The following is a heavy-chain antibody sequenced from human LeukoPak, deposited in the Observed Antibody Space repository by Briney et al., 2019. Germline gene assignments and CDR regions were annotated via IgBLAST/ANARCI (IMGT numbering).Heavy chain of an antibody. CDR1: GGSISSSSYY. Sequence: SETLSLTCTVSGGSISSSSYYWGWIRQPPGKGLEWIGSIYYSGSTYYNPSLKSRVTTSVDTSKNQFSLKLSSVTAADTAVYYCARPFYSGSRANWFDPWGQGTLVTVSS. CDR2: IYYSGST. D-gene: IGHD1-26*01. CDR3: ARPFYSGSRANWFDP. V-gene: IGHV4-39*07. J-gene: IGHJ5*02.